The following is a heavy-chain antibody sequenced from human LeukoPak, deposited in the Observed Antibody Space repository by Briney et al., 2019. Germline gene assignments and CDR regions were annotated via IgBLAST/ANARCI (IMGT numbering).Heavy chain of an antibody. J-gene: IGHJ4*02. D-gene: IGHD1-14*01. CDR3: ARGGKYHRIPPRFDY. CDR2: INHSGST. Sequence: SETLSLTCSVYGGSFNGYYWSWIRQPPGKGLEWVGVINHSGSTDYNPSLKSRVTLSVNTSKNQFSLKLSSVTAADTAVYYCARGGKYHRIPPRFDYWGQGTLVTVSS. CDR1: GGSFNGYY. V-gene: IGHV4-34*01.